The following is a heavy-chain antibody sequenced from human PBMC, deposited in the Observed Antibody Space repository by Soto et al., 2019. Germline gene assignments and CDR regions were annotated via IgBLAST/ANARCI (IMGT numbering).Heavy chain of an antibody. D-gene: IGHD3-9*01. Sequence: SETLSLTCTVSGGSISSYYWSLIRQPPGKGLEWIGYIYYSGSTNYNPSLKSRVTISVDTSKNQFSLKLSSVTAADTAVYYCARGYDNYYYYYMDVWGKGTTVTVSS. J-gene: IGHJ6*03. CDR1: GGSISSYY. V-gene: IGHV4-59*01. CDR3: ARGYDNYYYYYMDV. CDR2: IYYSGST.